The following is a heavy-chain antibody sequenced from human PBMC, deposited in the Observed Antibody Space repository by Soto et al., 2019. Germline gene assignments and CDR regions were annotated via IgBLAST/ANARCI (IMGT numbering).Heavy chain of an antibody. CDR1: GFTFSSYG. CDR3: ARADLGYSSSWYLTFFDY. CDR2: ISYDGSNK. D-gene: IGHD6-13*01. V-gene: IGHV3-30*03. J-gene: IGHJ4*02. Sequence: QVQLVESGGGVVQPGRSLRLSCAASGFTFSSYGMHWVRQAPGKGLEWVAVISYDGSNKYYADSVKGRFTISRDNSKNTLYLQMNSLRAEDTAVYYCARADLGYSSSWYLTFFDYWGQGTLVTVSS.